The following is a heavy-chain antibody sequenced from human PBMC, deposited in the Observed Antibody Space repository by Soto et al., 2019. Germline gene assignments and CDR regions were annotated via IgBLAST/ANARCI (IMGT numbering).Heavy chain of an antibody. D-gene: IGHD3-16*01. V-gene: IGHV1-69*08. CDR3: ARGLGGRMDD. J-gene: IGHJ6*02. CDR2: MIPILGET. CDR1: GTIFSSYT. Sequence: QVQLVQSGAEVKKPGSSVRVSCKASGTIFSSYTIRWVRQAPGQGLEWMGRMIPILGETNSAQKYQDRVTLTADKSTKTVYRDLNTVSLDDTAVYYCARGLGGRMDDWGQGTTVTVSS.